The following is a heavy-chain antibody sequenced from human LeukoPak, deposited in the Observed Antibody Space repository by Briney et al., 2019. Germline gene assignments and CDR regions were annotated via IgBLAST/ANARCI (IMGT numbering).Heavy chain of an antibody. Sequence: SETLSLTCGVSGGSVSSTNWWTWIRQPPGKGLEWIGEVHLDGRTNFNPSLKSRLTMSVDLSENHVSLKLTSVTAADTAVYYCAREGGFYRPLDYSCQGTLVTVSS. CDR2: VHLDGRT. J-gene: IGHJ4*02. V-gene: IGHV4-4*02. D-gene: IGHD6-25*01. CDR3: AREGGFYRPLDY. CDR1: GGSVSSTNW.